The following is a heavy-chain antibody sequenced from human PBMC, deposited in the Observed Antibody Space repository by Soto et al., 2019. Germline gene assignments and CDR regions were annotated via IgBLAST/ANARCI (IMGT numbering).Heavy chain of an antibody. J-gene: IGHJ4*02. CDR3: ARDRHYYDSSGYPRRSSG. Sequence: PGGSLRLSCAASGFTFSSYSMNWVRQAPGKGLEWVSSISSSSSYIYYADSVKGRFTISRDNAKNSLYLQMNSLRAEDTAVYYCARDRHYYDSSGYPRRSSGWGQGTLVTVSS. CDR2: ISSSSSYI. D-gene: IGHD3-22*01. V-gene: IGHV3-21*01. CDR1: GFTFSSYS.